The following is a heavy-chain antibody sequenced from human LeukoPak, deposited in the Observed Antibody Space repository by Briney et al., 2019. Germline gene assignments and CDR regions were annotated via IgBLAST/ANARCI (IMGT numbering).Heavy chain of an antibody. CDR2: IYASGGA. V-gene: IGHV3-53*01. CDR3: VRRHDY. CDR1: GYDVNDNF. J-gene: IGHJ4*02. Sequence: GGSLRLSCVASGYDVNDNFMLWIRQPPGRGLEWISIIYASGGAFHSESVKGRFSAFRDTSKNTIFLQMNNLRAADTAMYYCVRRHDYWGQGTLVTVSS.